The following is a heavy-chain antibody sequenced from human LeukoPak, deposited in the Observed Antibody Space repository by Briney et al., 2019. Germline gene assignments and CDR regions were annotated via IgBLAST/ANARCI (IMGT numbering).Heavy chain of an antibody. CDR1: GGSISSYY. V-gene: IGHV4-59*08. CDR3: ARRNSGSFFRFDY. J-gene: IGHJ4*02. D-gene: IGHD1-26*01. Sequence: SETLSLTCTVSGGSISSYYWSWIRQPPGKGLEWIGYIYYSGSTNYNPSLKSRVTISVDTSKNQFSLKLSSVTAADTAVYYCARRNSGSFFRFDYWGQGTLVTVSS. CDR2: IYYSGST.